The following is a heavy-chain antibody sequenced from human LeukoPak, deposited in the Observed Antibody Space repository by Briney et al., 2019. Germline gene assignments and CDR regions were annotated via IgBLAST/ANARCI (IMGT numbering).Heavy chain of an antibody. CDR3: ARDPTVTTPSDGMDV. CDR1: GGSISSYY. J-gene: IGHJ6*02. CDR2: IYTSGST. Sequence: KPSETLSLTCAVSGGSISSYYWSWIRQPAGKGLEWIGRIYTSGSTNYNPSLKSRVTMSVDTSKNQFSLKLSSVTAADTAVYYCARDPTVTTPSDGMDVWGQGTTVTVSS. V-gene: IGHV4-4*07. D-gene: IGHD4-17*01.